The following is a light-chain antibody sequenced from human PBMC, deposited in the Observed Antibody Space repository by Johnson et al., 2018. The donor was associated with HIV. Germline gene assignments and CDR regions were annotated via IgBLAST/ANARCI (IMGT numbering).Light chain of an antibody. CDR1: SSNIGKNY. CDR3: PTWDSSLSAYV. Sequence: QSVLTQPPSVSAAPRQKVTISCSGSSSNIGKNYVSWYRHLPGTAPKLLIYDNDKRPSGIPDRFSASKSGSSAPLGITGLQTGDEADYYCPTWDSSLSAYVFGPGTKVTIL. J-gene: IGLJ1*01. V-gene: IGLV1-51*01. CDR2: DND.